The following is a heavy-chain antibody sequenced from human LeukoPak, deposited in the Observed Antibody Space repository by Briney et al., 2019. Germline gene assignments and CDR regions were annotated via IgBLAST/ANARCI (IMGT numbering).Heavy chain of an antibody. CDR3: ARGGSGSYYSFLDY. V-gene: IGHV4-34*01. D-gene: IGHD1-26*01. J-gene: IGHJ4*02. CDR1: GGSFSGYY. CDR2: INHSGST. Sequence: PSETLSLTRAVYGGSFSGYYWSWIRQPPGKGLEWIGEINHSGSTNYNPSLKRRVTISVDTSKNQFSLKLSSVTAADTAVYYCARGGSGSYYSFLDYWGQGTLVTVSS.